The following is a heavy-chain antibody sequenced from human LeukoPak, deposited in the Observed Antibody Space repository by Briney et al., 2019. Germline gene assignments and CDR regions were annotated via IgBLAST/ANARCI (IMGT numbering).Heavy chain of an antibody. CDR1: GYTFTGYY. J-gene: IGHJ4*02. Sequence: ASVKVSCKASGYTFTGYYMHWVRQAPGQELEWMGWINPNSGGTNYAQKFQGRVTMTRDTSISTAYMELSRLRYDDTAVYYCARDPGEEAYSGSYSADYWGQGTLVTVSS. CDR3: ARDPGEEAYSGSYSADY. D-gene: IGHD1-26*01. CDR2: INPNSGGT. V-gene: IGHV1-2*02.